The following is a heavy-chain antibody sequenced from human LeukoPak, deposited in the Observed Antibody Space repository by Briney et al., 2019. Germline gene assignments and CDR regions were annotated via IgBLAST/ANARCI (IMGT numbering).Heavy chain of an antibody. V-gene: IGHV3-7*01. D-gene: IGHD6-19*01. J-gene: IGHJ4*02. CDR3: ASLQWLDYFDY. CDR2: IKQDGSEK. CDR1: GFTFSSYW. Sequence: GGSLRLSCAASGFTFSSYWMSWVRQAPGKGLEWVANIKQDGSEKYYVDSVKGRFTISRDNAKNSLYLQMNSLRAEDTAVYYCASLQWLDYFDYWGQGTLVTVSS.